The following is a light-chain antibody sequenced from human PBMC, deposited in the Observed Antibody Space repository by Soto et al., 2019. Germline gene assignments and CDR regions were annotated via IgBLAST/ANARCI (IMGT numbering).Light chain of an antibody. J-gene: IGKJ1*01. CDR1: QSVSTR. CDR2: DAS. V-gene: IGKV1-5*02. CDR3: QQYETFSGT. Sequence: DVQMTQSPSSLSASVGDRVTIICRASQSVSTRLAWYQQKPGKAPKVLIYDASSWAGGVPSRFTGSGSGTEFTLTINSLQPDDFATYYCQQYETFSGTFGPGTKVDIK.